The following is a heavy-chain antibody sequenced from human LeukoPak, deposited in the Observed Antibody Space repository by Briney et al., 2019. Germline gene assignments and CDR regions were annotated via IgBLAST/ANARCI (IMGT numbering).Heavy chain of an antibody. J-gene: IGHJ4*02. V-gene: IGHV3-21*01. D-gene: IGHD3-22*01. CDR2: ISSSSSYI. CDR3: ARDLRRSYDSSGYYEDY. Sequence: GGSLRLSCAASGFTFSSYSMNWVRQAPGKGLEWVSSISSSSSYIYYADSVKGRFTISRDNDKNSLYLQMNSLRAEDTAVYYCARDLRRSYDSSGYYEDYWGQGTLVTVSS. CDR1: GFTFSSYS.